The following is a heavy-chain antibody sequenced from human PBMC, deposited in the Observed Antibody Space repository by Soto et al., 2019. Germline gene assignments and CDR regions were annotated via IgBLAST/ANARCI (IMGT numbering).Heavy chain of an antibody. Sequence: SETLSLTCTVSGGSISSSSYYWGWIRQPPGKGLEWIGSIYYSGSTYYNPSLKSRVTISADTSKNQFSLKLSSVTAADTAVYYCAGRGANTTYFDYWGQGTLVTVSS. CDR1: GGSISSSSYY. CDR2: IYYSGST. CDR3: AGRGANTTYFDY. D-gene: IGHD1-26*01. V-gene: IGHV4-39*01. J-gene: IGHJ4*02.